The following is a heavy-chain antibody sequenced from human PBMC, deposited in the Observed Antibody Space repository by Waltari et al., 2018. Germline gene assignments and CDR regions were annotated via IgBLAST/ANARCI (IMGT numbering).Heavy chain of an antibody. CDR3: ACPLGGSYALDI. J-gene: IGHJ3*02. V-gene: IGHV1-3*01. D-gene: IGHD3-10*01. CDR2: INAGNGNT. CDR1: GYTFTSYA. Sequence: QVQLVQSGAEVKKPGASVKVSCKASGYTFTSYAMHWVRQAPGQRLEWMGWINAGNGNTKYSQKFQGRVTITRDTSASTAYMELSSLRSEDTAVYYCACPLGGSYALDIWGQGTMVTVSS.